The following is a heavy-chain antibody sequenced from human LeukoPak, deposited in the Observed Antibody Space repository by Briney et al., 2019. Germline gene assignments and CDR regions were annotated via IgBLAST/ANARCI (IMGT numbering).Heavy chain of an antibody. Sequence: GGSLRLSCAASGFTFNIYWMSWVRQAPGKGLEWVANIKQDGSEKYYVDSVKGRFTISRDNAKNSLYLQMNSLRVEDTAVYYGARDLRNHDLWGGGAFDIWAKGTRVTVYS. CDR3: ARDLRNHDLWGGGAFDI. CDR1: GFTFNIYW. V-gene: IGHV3-7*01. CDR2: IKQDGSEK. J-gene: IGHJ3*02. D-gene: IGHD3-3*01.